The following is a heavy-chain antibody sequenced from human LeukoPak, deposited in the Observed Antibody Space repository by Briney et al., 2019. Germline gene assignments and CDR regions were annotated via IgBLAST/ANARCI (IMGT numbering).Heavy chain of an antibody. CDR2: ISGSGSTT. V-gene: IGHV3-23*01. D-gene: IGHD1-26*01. CDR1: GFTFSSSA. CDR3: AKDLQGRSGSYPSGY. Sequence: PGGSLRLSCAASGFTFSSSAMNWVRQAPGKGLEWVSAISGSGSTTYYADSVNGRFTISRDNSKNTLYLQMDSLRAEDTAKYYCAKDLQGRSGSYPSGYWGQGTLVTVSS. J-gene: IGHJ4*02.